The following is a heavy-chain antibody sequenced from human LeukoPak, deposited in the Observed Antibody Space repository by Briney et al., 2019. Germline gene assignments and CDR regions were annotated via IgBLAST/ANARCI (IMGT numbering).Heavy chain of an antibody. Sequence: GGSLRLSCAASGFTFSNYAMSWVRQAPGKGMEWVSGIVSSGVNTYYADSVKGRFTISRDNSKNTLYLQMNSLRAEDTAVYNCAKAGGSSWRSWLDPWGQGTLVTVSS. CDR1: GFTFSNYA. V-gene: IGHV3-23*01. CDR3: AKAGGSSWRSWLDP. J-gene: IGHJ5*02. CDR2: IVSSGVNT. D-gene: IGHD6-13*01.